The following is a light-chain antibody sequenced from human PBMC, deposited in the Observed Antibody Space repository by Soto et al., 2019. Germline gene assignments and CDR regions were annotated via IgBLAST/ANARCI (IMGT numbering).Light chain of an antibody. V-gene: IGKV3-20*01. CDR3: QQQGT. CDR1: RSLSSSY. Sequence: PGERATLSCRASRSLSSSYVVWYQQKPGQAPRLLIYAASRRANGIPDRFSGSGSATEYTLTISRVEPEDFELYYCQQQGTFGQGTKLEIK. CDR2: AAS. J-gene: IGKJ2*01.